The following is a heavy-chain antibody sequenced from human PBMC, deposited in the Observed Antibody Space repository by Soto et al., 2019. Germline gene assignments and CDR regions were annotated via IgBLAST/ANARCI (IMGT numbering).Heavy chain of an antibody. J-gene: IGHJ4*02. CDR2: IYWDDDK. CDR1: GFSLSTSGVG. CDR3: ADHYCDSSGYPPVDY. D-gene: IGHD3-22*01. Sequence: QITLKESGPTLVKPTQTRTLTCTFSGFSLSTSGVGVGWIRQPPGKALEWLALIYWDDDKRYSPSPKSRLTITKDTSKNQVVLTMTNMDPVHTATDYCADHYCDSSGYPPVDYWGQGTLGTFSS. V-gene: IGHV2-5*02.